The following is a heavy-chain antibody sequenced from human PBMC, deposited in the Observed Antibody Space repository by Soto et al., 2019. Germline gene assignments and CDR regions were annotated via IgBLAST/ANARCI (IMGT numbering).Heavy chain of an antibody. J-gene: IGHJ6*02. V-gene: IGHV3-33*01. D-gene: IGHD3-22*01. CDR2: IWNDGSNK. CDR3: ARAGCRRGYYYYYYGMDV. Sequence: RGSLRLSCAASGFSFTSDGMYWFRQTPGKGLERVAGIWNDGSNKYYADSVKGRITISRDNSKNMLYLQMNSLRAEDTAVYYSARAGCRRGYYYYYYGMDVWGQGNTVTVTS. CDR1: GFSFTSDG.